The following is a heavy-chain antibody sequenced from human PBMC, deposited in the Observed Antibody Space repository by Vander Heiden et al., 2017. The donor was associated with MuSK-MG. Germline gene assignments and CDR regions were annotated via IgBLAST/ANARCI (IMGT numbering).Heavy chain of an antibody. D-gene: IGHD6-13*01. CDR1: GFTFSSYA. CDR2: ISGSGVIT. V-gene: IGHV3-23*01. Sequence: EVQLLAPGGGLVQTGGSLRLSCAASGFTFSSYAMSWVRQAPGKGLEWISAISGSGVITFDSYSVKGRFTISRDNSQNTLCLKMKSLRAEDTAVYYVAKGGIAAEGYWGQVSLVTVSS. CDR3: AKGGIAAEGY. J-gene: IGHJ4*02.